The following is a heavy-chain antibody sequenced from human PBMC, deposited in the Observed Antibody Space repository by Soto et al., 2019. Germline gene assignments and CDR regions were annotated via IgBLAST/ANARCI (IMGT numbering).Heavy chain of an antibody. CDR1: GLTVSSNY. J-gene: IGHJ4*02. V-gene: IGHV3-53*01. D-gene: IGHD3-22*01. Sequence: PGGSLRLSCAASGLTVSSNYMSWVRQAPGKGLEWVALIYSGGSTYYADSVRGRFTISRDNSKNTLYLQMDSLRAEDTAVYYCAREGNYYDSSGYYYPLGYWGQGT. CDR3: AREGNYYDSSGYYYPLGY. CDR2: IYSGGST.